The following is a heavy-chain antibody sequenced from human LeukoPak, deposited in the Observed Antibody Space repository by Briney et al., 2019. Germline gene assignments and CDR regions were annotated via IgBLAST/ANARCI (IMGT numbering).Heavy chain of an antibody. CDR2: IYHSGNA. Sequence: PSETLSLTCTVSGYSISISYYWAWMRQPPGKGLEWIGSIYHSGNAYYNPSLKSRVTVSVDTSKNQFSLRLTSVTADDTAVYYCAKVDNWKYAHHDFWGQGTLVTVSS. CDR1: GYSISISYY. D-gene: IGHD1-1*01. V-gene: IGHV4-38-2*02. J-gene: IGHJ4*02. CDR3: AKVDNWKYAHHDF.